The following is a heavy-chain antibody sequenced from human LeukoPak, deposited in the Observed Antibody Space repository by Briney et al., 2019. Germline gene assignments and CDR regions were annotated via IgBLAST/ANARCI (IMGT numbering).Heavy chain of an antibody. J-gene: IGHJ4*02. CDR1: GGSFSGYY. D-gene: IGHD5-18*01. Sequence: SETLSLTCAVYGGSFSGYYWSWIRQPPGKGLEWIGEINHSGSTNYSPSLKSRVTISVDTSKNQFSLKLSSVTAADTAVYYCARGGEYSSAPFDYWGQGTLVTVSS. CDR3: ARGGEYSSAPFDY. CDR2: INHSGST. V-gene: IGHV4-34*01.